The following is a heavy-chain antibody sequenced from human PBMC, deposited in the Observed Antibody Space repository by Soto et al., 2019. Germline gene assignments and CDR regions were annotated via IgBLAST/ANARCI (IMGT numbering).Heavy chain of an antibody. CDR2: INPNSGGT. CDR1: GYTFTGYY. V-gene: IGHV1-2*02. CDR3: AGGASYYYGSGSFYHPGGGLVYMFY. J-gene: IGHJ4*02. D-gene: IGHD3-10*01. Sequence: ASVKVSCKASGYTFTGYYMHWVRQAPGQGLEWMGWINPNSGGTNYAQKFQGRVTMTRDTSISTAYMELSRLRSDDTAVYYCAGGASYYYGSGSFYHPGGGLVYMFYWGQGTLVTVSS.